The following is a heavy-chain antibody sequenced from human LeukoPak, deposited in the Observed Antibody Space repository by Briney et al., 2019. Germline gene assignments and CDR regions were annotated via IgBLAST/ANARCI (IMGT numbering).Heavy chain of an antibody. CDR2: ITSSSSYI. CDR1: GFTFSSYS. J-gene: IGHJ6*02. CDR3: ARGRQSWANYYGMDV. V-gene: IGHV3-21*01. D-gene: IGHD6-13*01. Sequence: GGSLRLSCAASGFTFSSYSMNWVRQAPGKGLEWVSSITSSSSYIYYADSVMGRFTISRDNAKNSLYLQMNSLRAEDTAVYYCARGRQSWANYYGMDVWGQGTTVTAPS.